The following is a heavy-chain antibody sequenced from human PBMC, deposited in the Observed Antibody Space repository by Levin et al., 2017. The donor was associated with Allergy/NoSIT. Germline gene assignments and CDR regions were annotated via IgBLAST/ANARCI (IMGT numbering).Heavy chain of an antibody. D-gene: IGHD3-22*01. V-gene: IGHV3-30*18. Sequence: GESLKISCAASGFTFSNYGMHWVRQAPGKGLEWVAAISYDGSNKYYADSVKGRFTISRDNSKNTLYLQMNSLRAEDTAVYYCAKVGASWVVITQSDYWGQGTLVTVSS. CDR2: ISYDGSNK. J-gene: IGHJ4*02. CDR3: AKVGASWVVITQSDY. CDR1: GFTFSNYG.